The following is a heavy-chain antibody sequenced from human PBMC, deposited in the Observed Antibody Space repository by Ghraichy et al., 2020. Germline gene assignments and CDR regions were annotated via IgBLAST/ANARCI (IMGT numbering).Heavy chain of an antibody. V-gene: IGHV3-15*01. CDR2: IKSKTDGGTT. J-gene: IGHJ4*02. CDR1: GFTFSNAW. CDR3: TTDRPIVVVTTVDY. D-gene: IGHD3-22*01. Sequence: GESLNISCAASGFTFSNAWMSWVRQAPGKGLEWVARIKSKTDGGTTDYAAPVKGRFTISRDGSKNTLYLQMNSLKTEDTSVYYCTTDRPIVVVTTVDYWGQGTLVTVSS.